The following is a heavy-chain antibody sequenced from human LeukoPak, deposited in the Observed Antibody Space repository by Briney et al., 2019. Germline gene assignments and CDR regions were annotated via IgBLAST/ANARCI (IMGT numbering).Heavy chain of an antibody. V-gene: IGHV1-3*03. D-gene: IGHD6-19*01. J-gene: IGHJ4*02. CDR3: ARGGQQWRGGNYFDS. Sequence: ATVKVSCKASGYTFTDYALHWVRQAPGQSLEWMGWITTGRGETRYSQDFQRRITLTRDKSANTVYMDLSDLTSEDTAIYYCARGGQQWRGGNYFDSWGQGTLVAVSS. CDR2: ITTGRGET. CDR1: GYTFTDYA.